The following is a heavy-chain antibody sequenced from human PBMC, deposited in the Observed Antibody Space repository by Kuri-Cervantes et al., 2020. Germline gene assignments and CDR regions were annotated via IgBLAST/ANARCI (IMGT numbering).Heavy chain of an antibody. D-gene: IGHD1-26*01. Sequence: GESLKISCAATGFTFSSYWMHWVRQAPGKGLMWVSRINTDGTTINYADSVKGRFTISRDNAKNTVYLQMNSLRAEDTAVYYCARGASGSYYQDYWGQGTLVTVSS. CDR3: ARGASGSYYQDY. CDR2: INTDGTTI. V-gene: IGHV3-74*01. J-gene: IGHJ4*02. CDR1: GFTFSSYW.